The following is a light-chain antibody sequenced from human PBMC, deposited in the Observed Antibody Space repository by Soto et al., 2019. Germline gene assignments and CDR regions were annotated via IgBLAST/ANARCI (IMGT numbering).Light chain of an antibody. J-gene: IGKJ5*01. CDR3: QLSQQRSDWPPIT. CDR2: DAS. CDR1: QRVSNS. Sequence: EIVLTHSPDTLSLSPGEIVTLSCRATQRVSNSLAWYQQKSGQAPRLLIYDASFRATGIPARFSGSGSGTDFTLTISTLEPEDFAVYYCQLSQQRSDWPPITFGQGTRLEIK. V-gene: IGKV3-11*01.